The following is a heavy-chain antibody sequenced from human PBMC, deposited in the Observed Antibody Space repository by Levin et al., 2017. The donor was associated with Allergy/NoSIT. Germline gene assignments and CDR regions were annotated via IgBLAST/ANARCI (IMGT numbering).Heavy chain of an antibody. CDR2: ISTTGSYI. D-gene: IGHD3-10*01. Sequence: GVSLRLSCEVSGFTFSDYYMSWIRQAPGKGLEWISYISTTGSYISYTDSVKGRFTISRDNAKNSVYLQMNSLGVGDTAVYYCARDLGDSGRHFFDHWGQGILVTVSS. CDR1: GFTFSDYY. V-gene: IGHV3-11*01. CDR3: ARDLGDSGRHFFDH. J-gene: IGHJ4*02.